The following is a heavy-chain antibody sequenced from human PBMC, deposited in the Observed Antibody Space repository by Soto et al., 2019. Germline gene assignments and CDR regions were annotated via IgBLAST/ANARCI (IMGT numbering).Heavy chain of an antibody. D-gene: IGHD2-2*02. CDR2: FFHSGST. Sequence: PSETLSLTCAVSGGSISSGGYSWSWIRQPPGKGLEWIGYFFHSGSTYFNPSLKSRVTISVDTSKNQFSLKLSSVTAADTAVYYCARIPIVVVPAAIFDYWGQGTLVTVSS. J-gene: IGHJ4*02. CDR1: GGSISSGGYS. CDR3: ARIPIVVVPAAIFDY. V-gene: IGHV4-30-2*01.